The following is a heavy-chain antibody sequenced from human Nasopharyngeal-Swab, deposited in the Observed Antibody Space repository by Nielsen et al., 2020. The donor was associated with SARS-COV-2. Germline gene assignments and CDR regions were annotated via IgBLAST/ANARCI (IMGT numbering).Heavy chain of an antibody. J-gene: IGHJ2*01. CDR2: IYYSGST. CDR1: GGSISSYY. CDR3: ARDGRSSWYFDL. V-gene: IGHV4-59*01. Sequence: GSLRLSCTASGGSISSYYWSWIRHPPGKGLEWIGFIYYSGSTNYNPSLKSRVTISVHTSKNQFSLKLSAVTAADTAIYYWARDGRSSWYFDLWGRGTLVTVSS.